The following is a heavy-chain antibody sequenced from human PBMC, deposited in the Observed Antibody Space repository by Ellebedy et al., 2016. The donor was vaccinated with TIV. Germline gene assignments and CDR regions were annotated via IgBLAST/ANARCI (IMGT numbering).Heavy chain of an antibody. D-gene: IGHD6-13*01. V-gene: IGHV4-59*11. CDR2: IYYSGST. J-gene: IGHJ2*01. CDR1: GGSLTNHF. CDR3: ARVAITAAVGGGYFDL. Sequence: MPGGFLRLSCTVSGGSLTNHFWSWIRQPPGKGLEWIASIYYSGSTNYNPSLKSGVTISVDTSKNQISLTLMTSVSAADTAVYYCARVAITAAVGGGYFDLWGRGTLVTVSS.